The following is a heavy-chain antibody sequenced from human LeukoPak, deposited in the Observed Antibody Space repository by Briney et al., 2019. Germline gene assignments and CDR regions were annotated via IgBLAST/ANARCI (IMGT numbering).Heavy chain of an antibody. CDR1: GFTFSSDA. Sequence: PGGSLRLSCAASGFTFSSDAMHWVRQAPRKGLEYVSAISSNGGTTHCGNSVKGRLTISRDNSKNTLYLQMGSLRAEDMAVYFCARSSGYRYYFDYWGQGTLVTVSS. CDR3: ARSSGYRYYFDY. CDR2: ISSNGGTT. V-gene: IGHV3-64*01. D-gene: IGHD3-22*01. J-gene: IGHJ4*02.